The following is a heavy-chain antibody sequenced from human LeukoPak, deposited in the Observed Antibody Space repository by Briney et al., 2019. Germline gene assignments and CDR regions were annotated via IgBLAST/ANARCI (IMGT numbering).Heavy chain of an antibody. CDR3: ARDNPYCSGGSCYGDV. Sequence: SVKVSCKAPGGTFSSYAISWVRQAPGQGLEWMGGIIPIFGTANYAQKFQGRVTITADESTSTAYMELSSLRSEDTAVYYCARDNPYCSGGSCYGDVWGQGTTVTVSS. CDR1: GGTFSSYA. J-gene: IGHJ6*02. CDR2: IIPIFGTA. D-gene: IGHD2-15*01. V-gene: IGHV1-69*13.